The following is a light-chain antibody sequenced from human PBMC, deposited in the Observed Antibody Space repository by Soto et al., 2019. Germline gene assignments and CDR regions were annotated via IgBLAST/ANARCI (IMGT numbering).Light chain of an antibody. Sequence: DIQMTQSPSTLSASVGDRVTITCRASQSISSWLAWYQQKPGKAPKLLIYKASSLESGVPSRFSGSGSGTEFTLTISSLQPDDFATYYCQQYKGGFTFGPGTKVDIK. CDR3: QQYKGGFT. CDR1: QSISSW. V-gene: IGKV1-5*03. J-gene: IGKJ3*01. CDR2: KAS.